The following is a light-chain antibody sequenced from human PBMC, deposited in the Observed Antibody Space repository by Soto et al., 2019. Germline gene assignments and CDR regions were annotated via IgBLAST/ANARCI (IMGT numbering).Light chain of an antibody. CDR2: GAS. Sequence: EIVLTQSPGTLSLSPGERATLPCRSSQSVKSSYLAWYQHKPGQAPRLLIYGASNRATGIPDRFSGGGSGTDFTLTISRLAPEDFALYYCQHYDTSPITFGQGTRLEI. CDR3: QHYDTSPIT. J-gene: IGKJ5*01. CDR1: QSVKSSY. V-gene: IGKV3-20*01.